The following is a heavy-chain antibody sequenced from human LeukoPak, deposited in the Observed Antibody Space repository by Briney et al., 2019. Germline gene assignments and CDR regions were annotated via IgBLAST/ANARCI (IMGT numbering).Heavy chain of an antibody. J-gene: IGHJ4*02. CDR1: GGSISSGGYS. V-gene: IGHV4-30-2*01. CDR2: IYHSGST. Sequence: SQTLSLTCAVSGGSISSGGYSWSWIRQPPGKGLEWIGYIYHSGSTYYNPSLKSRVTISVDRSKNQFSLKLSSVTAADTAVYYCARGGGWGLSKLAFDYWGQGTLVTVSS. CDR3: ARGGGWGLSKLAFDY. D-gene: IGHD1-26*01.